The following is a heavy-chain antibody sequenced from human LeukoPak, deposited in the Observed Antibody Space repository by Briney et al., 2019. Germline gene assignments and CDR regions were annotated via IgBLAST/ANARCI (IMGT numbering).Heavy chain of an antibody. V-gene: IGHV4-59*01. CDR1: GGSISSYY. CDR3: ARDGSLPYYYYGMDV. J-gene: IGHJ6*02. Sequence: SETRSLTCTVSGGSISSYYWSWIRQPPGKGLEWIGYIYYSGSTNYNPSLKSRVTISVDTSKNQFSLKLSSVTAADTAVYYCARDGSLPYYYYGMDVWGQGTTVTVSS. CDR2: IYYSGST. D-gene: IGHD5-12*01.